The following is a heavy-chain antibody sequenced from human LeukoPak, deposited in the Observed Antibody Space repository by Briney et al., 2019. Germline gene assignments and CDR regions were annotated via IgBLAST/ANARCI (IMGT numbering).Heavy chain of an antibody. CDR2: IKQDGSEK. Sequence: GGSLRLSCAASGFSFSRYWMSWVRQAPGKGLEWVANIKQDGSEKYYVDSVKSRFTISRDNAKNSLYLQVNSLRAEDTAVYYCARDSVAVLPQGHYFYYYYMDVWGKGTTVTVSS. D-gene: IGHD2-15*01. CDR1: GFSFSRYW. V-gene: IGHV3-7*01. CDR3: ARDSVAVLPQGHYFYYYYMDV. J-gene: IGHJ6*03.